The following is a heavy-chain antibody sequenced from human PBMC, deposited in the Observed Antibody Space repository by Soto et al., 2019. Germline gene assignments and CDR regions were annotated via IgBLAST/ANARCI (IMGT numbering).Heavy chain of an antibody. CDR2: VWYDGTNK. V-gene: IGHV3-33*01. CDR1: GFTFKSYG. CDR3: ARGGHSRSWYRLEAYFFDY. Sequence: QVQLVESGGGVVQPGRSLRLSCEASGFTFKSYGMHWVRQAPGNGLEWVAVVWYDGTNKKYADSVKGRFNIYRDNSKNTLYLQMYSLRAEYTGIYYCARGGHSRSWYRLEAYFFDYWGQGSLVTVSS. J-gene: IGHJ4*02. D-gene: IGHD6-13*01.